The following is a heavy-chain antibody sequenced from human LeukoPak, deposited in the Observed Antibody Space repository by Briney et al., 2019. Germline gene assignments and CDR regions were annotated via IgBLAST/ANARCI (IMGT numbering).Heavy chain of an antibody. Sequence: PSETLSLTCAVSGGSISSSNWWSWVRQPPGKGLEWIGEIYHSGSTNYNPSLKSRVTISVDKSKNQFSLKLSSVTAADTAVYYCAREGESGSGPLTDIWGQGTMVTVSS. CDR2: IYHSGST. V-gene: IGHV4-4*02. J-gene: IGHJ3*02. D-gene: IGHD5-12*01. CDR3: AREGESGSGPLTDI. CDR1: GGSISSSNW.